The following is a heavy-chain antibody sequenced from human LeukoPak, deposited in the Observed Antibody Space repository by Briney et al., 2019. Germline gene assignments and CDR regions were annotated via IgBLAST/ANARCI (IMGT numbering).Heavy chain of an antibody. V-gene: IGHV4-4*07. D-gene: IGHD1-14*01. CDR2: IYTSGST. CDR1: GGSISSYY. CDR3: ARYRNEALFAFDI. J-gene: IGHJ3*02. Sequence: PSETLSLTCTVSGGSISSYYWSWIRQPAGKGLEWIGRIYTSGSTNYNPSLKSRVTISVDTSKNQFSLRLNSVTAADTAVYYCARYRNEALFAFDIWGQGTMVTVSS.